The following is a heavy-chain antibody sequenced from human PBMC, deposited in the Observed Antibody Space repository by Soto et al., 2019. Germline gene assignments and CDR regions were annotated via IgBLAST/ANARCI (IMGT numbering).Heavy chain of an antibody. CDR3: ARGVIVGPTHFDY. D-gene: IGHD1-26*01. V-gene: IGHV4-31*03. Sequence: SETLSLTCTVSGGSITSGGYYWNWIRQHPGKGLECIGYIYYSGIIYYNPSLKSRVTISVDTSKNQFSLKVSSVTAADTAVYYCARGVIVGPTHFDYWGPGTLVTVSS. CDR2: IYYSGII. CDR1: GGSITSGGYY. J-gene: IGHJ4*02.